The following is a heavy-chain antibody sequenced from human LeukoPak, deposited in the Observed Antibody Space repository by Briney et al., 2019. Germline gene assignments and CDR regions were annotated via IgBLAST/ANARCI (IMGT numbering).Heavy chain of an antibody. CDR2: IYSGGST. V-gene: IGHV3-53*01. CDR1: GFTVSSNY. J-gene: IGHJ6*02. Sequence: GGSLRLSCAASGFTVSSNYMSWVRQAPGEGLEWVSVIYSGGSTYYADSVKGRFTISRDNSKNTLYLQMNSLRAEDTAVYYCARTRVIIRNYYYYGMDVWGQGTTVTVSS. CDR3: ARTRVIIRNYYYYGMDV. D-gene: IGHD3-10*01.